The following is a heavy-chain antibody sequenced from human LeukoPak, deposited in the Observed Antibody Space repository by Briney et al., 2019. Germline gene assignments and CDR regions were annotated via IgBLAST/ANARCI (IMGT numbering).Heavy chain of an antibody. D-gene: IGHD6-13*01. CDR2: ITTYNGNT. CDR3: ARGRSNNDY. CDR1: GYTFTNFG. J-gene: IGHJ4*02. Sequence: GASVKVSCKASGYTFTNFGISWVRQAPGQGLEWLGWITTYNGNTNYAQKVQDRVTMTTDTSTSTAYMELRNLRSDDTAVYFCARGRSNNDYWGQGTLVTVSS. V-gene: IGHV1-18*01.